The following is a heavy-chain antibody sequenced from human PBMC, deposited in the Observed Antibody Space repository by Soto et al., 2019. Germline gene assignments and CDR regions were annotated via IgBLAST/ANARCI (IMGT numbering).Heavy chain of an antibody. V-gene: IGHV3-7*02. Sequence: GGSLRLSCAASGFAFINFCISWVRQVPLKVLQLLAIIQQYLSDKYYVDSVEGLFTISRYNTNNSLYLHINILRSYYTAVYYFAKVRRWEDYFDYWGQGTLVTVSS. J-gene: IGHJ4*02. D-gene: IGHD1-26*01. CDR3: AKVRRWEDYFDY. CDR1: GFAFINFC. CDR2: IQQYLSDK.